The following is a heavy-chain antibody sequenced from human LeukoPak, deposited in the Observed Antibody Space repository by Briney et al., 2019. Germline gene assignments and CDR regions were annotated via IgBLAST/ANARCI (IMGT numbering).Heavy chain of an antibody. CDR3: ARQTGSGLFILP. CDR1: GYSISSGFY. CDR2: MYHSGSS. V-gene: IGHV4-38-2*02. Sequence: SETLSLTCTVSGYSISSGFYWGWIRQPPGKGLEWIGSMYHSGSSYYNPSLKSRVTISLVTSKNQFSLRLTSVTAADTAVYYCARQTGSGLFILPGGQGTLVTVSS. J-gene: IGHJ4*02. D-gene: IGHD3/OR15-3a*01.